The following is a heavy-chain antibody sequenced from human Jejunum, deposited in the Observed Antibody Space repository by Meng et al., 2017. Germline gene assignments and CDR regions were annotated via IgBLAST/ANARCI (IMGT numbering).Heavy chain of an antibody. D-gene: IGHD2-15*01. J-gene: IGHJ4*02. V-gene: IGHV3-21*01. Sequence: GGSLRLSCAASGFSFSSSTMTWVRQAPGKGLEWVASISGGSSYIYYADSVKGRLTIARDNAKNSLYLLLDSLRAEDTAVYYCAREPNVEVACDYWGQGTLVTVSS. CDR1: GFSFSSST. CDR2: ISGGSSYI. CDR3: AREPNVEVACDY.